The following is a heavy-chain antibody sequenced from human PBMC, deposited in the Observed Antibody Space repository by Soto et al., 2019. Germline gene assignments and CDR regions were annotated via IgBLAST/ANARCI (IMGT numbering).Heavy chain of an antibody. CDR2: ISSSSSYI. CDR3: ARDRYSSSSDDAFDI. V-gene: IGHV3-21*01. J-gene: IGHJ3*02. D-gene: IGHD6-6*01. Sequence: ETLSLTCTVSGGSISSSSYYWGWIRQPPGKGLEWVSSISSSSSYIYYADSVKGRFTISRDNAKNSLYLQMNSLRAEDTAVYYCARDRYSSSSDDAFDIWGQGTMVTVSS. CDR1: GGSISSSS.